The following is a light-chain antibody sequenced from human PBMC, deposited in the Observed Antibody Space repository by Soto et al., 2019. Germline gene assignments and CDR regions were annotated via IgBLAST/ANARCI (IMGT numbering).Light chain of an antibody. CDR3: QQNYNNPPT. J-gene: IGKJ2*01. Sequence: DIQMTQSPSSLSASVGDRVTIACRASQTISNYLHWYQQKPGKAPKLLIYAASSLQSGVPSRFSGSGSGTDFSLTISGLEPEVFATYYCQQNYNNPPTFGQGTKVDIK. CDR1: QTISNY. V-gene: IGKV1-39*01. CDR2: AAS.